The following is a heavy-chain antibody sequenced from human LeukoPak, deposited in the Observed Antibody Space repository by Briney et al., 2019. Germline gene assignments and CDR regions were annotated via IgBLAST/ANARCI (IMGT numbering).Heavy chain of an antibody. CDR3: ARDVCRGDCYTGFDY. CDR2: IIPIFGTA. Sequence: SVTVSCKASGGTFSSYAISWVRQAPGQGLEWMGGIIPIFGTANYAQKFQGRVTITADESTSTAYMELSSLRSEDTAVYYCARDVCRGDCYTGFDYWGQGTLVTVSS. J-gene: IGHJ4*02. D-gene: IGHD2-21*02. V-gene: IGHV1-69*13. CDR1: GGTFSSYA.